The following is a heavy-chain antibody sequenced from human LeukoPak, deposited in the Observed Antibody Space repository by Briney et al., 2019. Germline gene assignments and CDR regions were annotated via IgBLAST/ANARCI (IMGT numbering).Heavy chain of an antibody. CDR2: IFPEDSDT. J-gene: IGHJ4*02. CDR1: GDDFSTSW. Sequence: GESLKISCQVSGDDFSTSWIGWVRQVPGKGLDWMGIIFPEDSDTRYSPSFQGQVTISADKSISTAYLQWSSLKASDTAIYYCASEYCSGGNCYFDYWGQGTLVTVSS. D-gene: IGHD2-15*01. CDR3: ASEYCSGGNCYFDY. V-gene: IGHV5-51*01.